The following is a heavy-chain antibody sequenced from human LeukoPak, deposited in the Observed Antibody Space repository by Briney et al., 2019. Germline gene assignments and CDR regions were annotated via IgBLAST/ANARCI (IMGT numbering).Heavy chain of an antibody. D-gene: IGHD6-13*01. CDR1: GFTFSSYS. CDR3: AGEPSGYSSSWYRGDWFDP. CDR2: ISSSSSYI. V-gene: IGHV3-21*01. J-gene: IGHJ5*02. Sequence: PGGSLRLSCAASGFTFSSYSMNWVRQAPGKGLEWVSSISSSSSYIYYADSVKGRFTISRDNAKNSLYLQMNSLRAEDTAVYYCAGEPSGYSSSWYRGDWFDPWGQGTLVIVSS.